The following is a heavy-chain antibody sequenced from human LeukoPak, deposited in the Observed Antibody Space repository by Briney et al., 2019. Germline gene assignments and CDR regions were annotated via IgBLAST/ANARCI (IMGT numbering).Heavy chain of an antibody. CDR2: IYYSGST. Sequence: KSSETLSLTCTVSGGSISSYYWSWIRQPPGKGLEWIAYIYYSGSTNYHPSLKSRVTISVDTSKNQFSLKLSSVTAADTAVYYCARTTRYYDSSGCFDFWGQGTLVTVSS. J-gene: IGHJ4*02. CDR1: GGSISSYY. V-gene: IGHV4-59*08. D-gene: IGHD3-22*01. CDR3: ARTTRYYDSSGCFDF.